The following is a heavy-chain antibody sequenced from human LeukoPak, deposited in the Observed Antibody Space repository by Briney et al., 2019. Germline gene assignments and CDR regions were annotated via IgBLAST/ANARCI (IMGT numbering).Heavy chain of an antibody. J-gene: IGHJ4*02. CDR1: GGSISSYY. CDR3: ARVLGRWVDY. V-gene: IGHV4-59*12. Sequence: SETLSLTCTVSGGSISSYYWSWIRQPPGKGLEWIGYIYYSGSTNYNPSLKSRVTISVDKSKNQFSLKLSSVTAADTAVYYCARVLGRWVDYWGQGTLVTVSS. D-gene: IGHD1-26*01. CDR2: IYYSGST.